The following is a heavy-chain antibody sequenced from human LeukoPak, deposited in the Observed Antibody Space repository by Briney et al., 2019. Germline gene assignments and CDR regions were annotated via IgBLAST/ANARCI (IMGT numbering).Heavy chain of an antibody. D-gene: IGHD1-26*01. CDR3: ARAGGTYYGIAFDI. CDR2: VDYSADST. Sequence: PGGSLRLSCTVSGFTLSSYEMSWIRQAPGKGLEWVSSVDYSADSTHYADSVMGRFTISRDNSKNSLYLQMNSLRAEDTAVYYCARAGGTYYGIAFDIWGQGTMVTVSS. CDR1: GFTLSSYE. V-gene: IGHV3-23*01. J-gene: IGHJ3*02.